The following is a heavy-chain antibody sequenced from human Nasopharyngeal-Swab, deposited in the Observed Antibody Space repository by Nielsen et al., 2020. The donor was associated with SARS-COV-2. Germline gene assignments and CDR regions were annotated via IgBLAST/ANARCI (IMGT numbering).Heavy chain of an antibody. V-gene: IGHV3-9*01. CDR1: GFTFDDYA. Sequence: GGSLRLSCAASGFTFDDYAMHWVRQAPGKGLEWVSGISWNSGSIGYADSVKGRFTISRANAKNSRYLQMNSLRAEDTALYYCAKDESSGWQPLYYFDYWGQGTLVTVSS. CDR3: AKDESSGWQPLYYFDY. J-gene: IGHJ4*02. D-gene: IGHD6-19*01. CDR2: ISWNSGSI.